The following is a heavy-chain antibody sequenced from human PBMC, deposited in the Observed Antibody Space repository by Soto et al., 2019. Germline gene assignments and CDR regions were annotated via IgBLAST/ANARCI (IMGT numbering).Heavy chain of an antibody. CDR3: ARPGYYYGSDYGMDV. CDR2: IYSSGST. Sequence: LRLSCAASGFTVSSNYMSWVRQAPGKGLEWVSVIYSSGSTYYADSVKGRFTISRDNSKNTLYLQMNSLRAEDTAVYYCARPGYYYGSDYGMDVWGQGTTVTVSS. D-gene: IGHD3-10*01. CDR1: GFTVSSNY. J-gene: IGHJ6*02. V-gene: IGHV3-53*01.